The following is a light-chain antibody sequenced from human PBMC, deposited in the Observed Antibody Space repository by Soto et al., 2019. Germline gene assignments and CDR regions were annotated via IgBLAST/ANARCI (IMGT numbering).Light chain of an antibody. J-gene: IGKJ1*01. CDR3: QNYNSAPRT. CDR1: QGINSF. CDR2: AAS. V-gene: IGKV1-27*01. Sequence: DIQMPQSPSYLSASVGDRVTITCRASQGINSFLAWYQQKPGKVPKLLIYAASSLQSGVPSRFRGSRSGTDFTLTISSLQPEDVATYYCQNYNSAPRTFGQGTKVEIK.